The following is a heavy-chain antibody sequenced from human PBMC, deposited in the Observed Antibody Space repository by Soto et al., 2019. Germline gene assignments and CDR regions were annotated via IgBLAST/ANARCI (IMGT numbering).Heavy chain of an antibody. J-gene: IGHJ4*02. CDR1: GGSISSYY. CDR2: IYYSGST. D-gene: IGHD6-6*01. CDR3: ARVPSIAAHEYYFDY. Sequence: SETLSLTCTVSGGSISSYYWRWIRQNTGKGLEWIGYIYYSGSTNYNPSLKSRVTISVDTSKNQFSLKLSSVTAADTAVYYCARVPSIAAHEYYFDYWGQGTLVTVSS. V-gene: IGHV4-59*01.